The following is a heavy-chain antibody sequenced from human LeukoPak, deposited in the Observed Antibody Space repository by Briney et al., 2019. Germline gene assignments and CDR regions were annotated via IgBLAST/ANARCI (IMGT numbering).Heavy chain of an antibody. CDR2: IFYDGSNK. V-gene: IGHV3-30*19. CDR3: GRAKGIP. D-gene: IGHD2-21*01. CDR1: GFTFSRYG. Sequence: GGSLRLSCVASGFTFSRYGMHWVRQAPGKGLKWVAFIFYDGSNKFYADSVKGRFTISRDNSKNVLYLQMNSLSAEDIGVNFCGRAKGIPWGQGTLVNVS. J-gene: IGHJ4*02.